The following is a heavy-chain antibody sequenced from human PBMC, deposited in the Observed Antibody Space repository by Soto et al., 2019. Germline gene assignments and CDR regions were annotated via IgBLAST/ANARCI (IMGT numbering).Heavy chain of an antibody. Sequence: QVQLVQSGAEVKKPGASVKVSCKASGYTFTSYGISWVRQAPGQGLEWMGWISAYNGNTNYAQKLQGRVTMTTDTSTSTAYMELRSLRSDDTAVYYCARQFHLNDLWGSDYYYYMDVWGKGTTVTVSS. CDR2: ISAYNGNT. J-gene: IGHJ6*03. CDR3: ARQFHLNDLWGSDYYYYMDV. CDR1: GYTFTSYG. D-gene: IGHD1-1*01. V-gene: IGHV1-18*01.